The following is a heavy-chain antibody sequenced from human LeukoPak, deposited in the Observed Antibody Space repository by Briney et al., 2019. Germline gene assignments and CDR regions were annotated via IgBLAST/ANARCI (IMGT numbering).Heavy chain of an antibody. V-gene: IGHV3-30*18. CDR3: AKEEPLTKWFDP. CDR1: GFTFRLYG. D-gene: IGHD1-14*01. J-gene: IGHJ5*02. Sequence: PGRSLRLSCAASGFTFRLYGMHWVRQTPGKGLEWVAVISYDGTNKYYEDSVKGRFTISRDNSKNTLYLQMTSLRPEDTAVYYCAKEEPLTKWFDPWGQGTLVTVSS. CDR2: ISYDGTNK.